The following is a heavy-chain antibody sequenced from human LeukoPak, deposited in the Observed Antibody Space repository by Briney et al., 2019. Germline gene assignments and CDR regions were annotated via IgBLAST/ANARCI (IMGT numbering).Heavy chain of an antibody. Sequence: SETLSLTCTVSGGLISISTYYWGWIRQPPGKGLEWIGSIYYSGNTNYNPSLKSRVTMSVDTSKNQFSLKLNSVTAADTAVYFCARGRDGYNYGFDFWGQGTLVTVSS. J-gene: IGHJ4*02. CDR1: GGLISISTYY. CDR2: IYYSGNT. D-gene: IGHD5-24*01. V-gene: IGHV4-39*07. CDR3: ARGRDGYNYGFDF.